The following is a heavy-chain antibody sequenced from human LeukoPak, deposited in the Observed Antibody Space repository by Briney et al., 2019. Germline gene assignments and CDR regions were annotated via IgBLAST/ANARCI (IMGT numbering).Heavy chain of an antibody. J-gene: IGHJ4*02. Sequence: PSETLSLTCAVYGGSFSGYYWSWIRQPAGKGLEWIGRIYPGESIYASENTNYNPSLRSRVTISVDTSKNQFSLKLSSVTAADTAVYYCARGGSYDFWSGYYLRTDPLGYFDYWGQGTLVTVSS. CDR1: GGSFSGYY. D-gene: IGHD3-3*01. CDR3: ARGGSYDFWSGYYLRTDPLGYFDY. V-gene: IGHV4-4*07. CDR2: IYPGESIYASENT.